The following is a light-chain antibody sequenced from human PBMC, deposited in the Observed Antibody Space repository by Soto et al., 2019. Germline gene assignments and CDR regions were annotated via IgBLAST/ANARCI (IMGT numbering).Light chain of an antibody. V-gene: IGKV3-20*01. Sequence: EIVLTQSPGTLSLSPGERATLSCRASQSVSSSYLAWYQQKPGQAPRLLIYGASNWATGIPARFSGSGSGTDFTLTISRLEPEDFAVYYCQQYGSSPYPFGQGTKLEIK. CDR1: QSVSSSY. J-gene: IGKJ2*01. CDR2: GAS. CDR3: QQYGSSPYP.